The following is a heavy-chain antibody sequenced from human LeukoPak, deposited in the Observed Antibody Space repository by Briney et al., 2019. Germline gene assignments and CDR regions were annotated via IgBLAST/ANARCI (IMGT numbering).Heavy chain of an antibody. CDR2: ISYDGSSE. J-gene: IGHJ4*02. Sequence: PGGSLRLSCAASGFTFNSYAMHWVRQAPGKGLEWVAVISYDGSSECYADSVKGRFTVSRDNSRNTLYLQMNSLGAEDTAVYFCARGGAVVSYFDYWGQGTLVTVSS. CDR3: ARGGAVVSYFDY. D-gene: IGHD6-19*01. CDR1: GFTFNSYA. V-gene: IGHV3-30-3*01.